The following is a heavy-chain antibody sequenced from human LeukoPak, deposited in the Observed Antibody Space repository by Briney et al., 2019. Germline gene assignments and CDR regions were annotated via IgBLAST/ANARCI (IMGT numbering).Heavy chain of an antibody. D-gene: IGHD2-15*01. CDR1: GGSISSSSYY. J-gene: IGHJ5*02. CDR3: ARHGRNCSGGSCSTDP. V-gene: IGHV4-39*01. CDR2: IYYSGST. Sequence: SETLSLTCTVSGGSISSSSYYWGWIRQPPGEGLEWIGSIYYSGSTYYNPSLKSRVTISVDTSKNQFSLKLSSVTAADTAVYYCARHGRNCSGGSCSTDPWGQGTLVTVSS.